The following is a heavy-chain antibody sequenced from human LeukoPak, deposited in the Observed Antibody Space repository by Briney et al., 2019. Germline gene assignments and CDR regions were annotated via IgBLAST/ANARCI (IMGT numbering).Heavy chain of an antibody. Sequence: SETLSLTCAVYGCSLNNHYWIWIRQPPGKGLEWIGEINHSGSTNYNPSLESRVTISVDTSKSQFFLKLTSVTAADTAVYYCARGPAAVHPWGQGTLVTVSS. CDR2: INHSGST. CDR3: ARGPAAVHP. J-gene: IGHJ5*02. CDR1: GCSLNNHY. V-gene: IGHV4-34*01. D-gene: IGHD6-13*01.